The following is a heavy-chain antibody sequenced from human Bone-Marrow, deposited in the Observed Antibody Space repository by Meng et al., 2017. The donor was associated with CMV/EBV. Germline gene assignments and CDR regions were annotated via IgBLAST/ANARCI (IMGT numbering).Heavy chain of an antibody. CDR3: AKAEGFGELLNSAFDI. D-gene: IGHD3-10*01. V-gene: IGHV3-30*02. J-gene: IGHJ3*02. CDR1: GFTFSSYA. Sequence: GESLKISCAASGFTFSSYAMSWVRQAPGKGLEWVAFIRYDGSNKYYADSVKGRFTISRDNSKNTLYLQMNSLRAEDTAVYYCAKAEGFGELLNSAFDIWGQGTMVTVSS. CDR2: IRYDGSNK.